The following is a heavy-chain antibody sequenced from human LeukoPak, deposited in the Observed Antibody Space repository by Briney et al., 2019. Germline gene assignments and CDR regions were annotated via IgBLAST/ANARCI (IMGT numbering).Heavy chain of an antibody. CDR2: LFPTGRT. V-gene: IGHV4-38-2*02. J-gene: IGHJ4*02. CDR3: ARLDTAMVQIDY. Sequence: SETLSLTCTVSGYSIRSGYYWGWSRQPPGEGLEWIGSLFPTGRTYYNPSLKSRVTISVDTSKNQFSLKLNSVNVADTAVYYCARLDTAMVQIDYWGQGTLVTVSS. D-gene: IGHD5-18*01. CDR1: GYSIRSGYY.